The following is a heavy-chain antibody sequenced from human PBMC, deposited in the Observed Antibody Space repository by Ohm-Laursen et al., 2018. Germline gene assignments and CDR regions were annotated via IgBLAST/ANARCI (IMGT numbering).Heavy chain of an antibody. J-gene: IGHJ4*02. D-gene: IGHD6-25*01. Sequence: SLRLSCTAFGFTFSNYNMNWVRQAPGKGLEWVSVIHSGGNTYYVDSVKGRFTISRDNSKNTLYLQMNSLRDEDTAVYYCATAGPYSGDDYWGQGTLVNVSS. CDR3: ATAGPYSGDDY. CDR2: IHSGGNT. V-gene: IGHV3-53*01. CDR1: GFTFSNYN.